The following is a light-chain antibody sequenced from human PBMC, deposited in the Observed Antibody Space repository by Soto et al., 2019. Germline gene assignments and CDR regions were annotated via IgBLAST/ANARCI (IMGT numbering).Light chain of an antibody. V-gene: IGLV2-14*01. CDR2: EVS. CDR3: TSETKRYTLL. J-gene: IGLJ2*01. CDR1: SNDVGSFDT. Sequence: QSVLTQPVSVSGSPGQSITISCTGTSNDVGSFDTVSWYQQHPGKVPKLIIYEVSNRPSGVSNRFSASKSGNTASLTISGLQTEDEADYYCTSETKRYTLLLGGGTQLTVL.